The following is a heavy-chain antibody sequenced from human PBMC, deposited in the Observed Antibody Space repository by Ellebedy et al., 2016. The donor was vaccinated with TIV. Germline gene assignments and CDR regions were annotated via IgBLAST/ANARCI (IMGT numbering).Heavy chain of an antibody. Sequence: GESLKISCKASGYSFTNYWIGWVRQMPGKGLECMGLIYPGDSDTRYSPSFQGQVTISADKSLTTAYLQWRRLKASDTAMYYCARRALMGNNSPRGSFEPWGQGTLVTVSS. CDR1: GYSFTNYW. J-gene: IGHJ5*02. CDR2: IYPGDSDT. V-gene: IGHV5-51*01. CDR3: ARRALMGNNSPRGSFEP. D-gene: IGHD1/OR15-1a*01.